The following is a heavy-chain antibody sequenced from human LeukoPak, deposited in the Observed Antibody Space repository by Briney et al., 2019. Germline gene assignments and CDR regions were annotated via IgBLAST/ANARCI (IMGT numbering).Heavy chain of an antibody. CDR1: GGSVSTYY. J-gene: IGHJ4*02. Sequence: SETLSLTCTVSGGSVSTYYWSWIRQPPGKGLEWIGFIYYSGSTNYNSSLKSRVTISVDTSKNHFSLKLSSVIAADTAVYYCARVDYDSSGYFDFWGQGTLVTVSS. D-gene: IGHD3-22*01. CDR2: IYYSGST. V-gene: IGHV4-59*02. CDR3: ARVDYDSSGYFDF.